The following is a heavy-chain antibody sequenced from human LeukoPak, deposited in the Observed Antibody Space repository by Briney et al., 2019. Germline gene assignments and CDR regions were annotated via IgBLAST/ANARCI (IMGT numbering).Heavy chain of an antibody. CDR3: ARSSGGSHFDY. CDR1: GFTVSSNY. J-gene: IGHJ4*02. D-gene: IGHD1-26*01. CDR2: IYSGGTT. V-gene: IGHV3-53*01. Sequence: PGGSLRLSCAASGFTVSSNYMNWVRQAPGKGLQWVSVIYSGGTTDYADSVKGRFIISRDNSKNTGYLQMNSLRAEDTAMYHCARSSGGSHFDYWGQGTLVTVSS.